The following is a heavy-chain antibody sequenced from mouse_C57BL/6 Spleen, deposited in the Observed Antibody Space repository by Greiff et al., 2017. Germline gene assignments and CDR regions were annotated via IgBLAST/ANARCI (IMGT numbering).Heavy chain of an antibody. D-gene: IGHD2-3*01. V-gene: IGHV1-82*01. CDR3: ARSSLYDGYYDYAMDY. J-gene: IGHJ4*01. Sequence: QVQLQQSGPELVKPGASVKISCKASGYAFSSSWMNWVKQRPGKGLEWIGRIYPGDGDTNYNGKLKGKATLTADKSSSTAYMQLSSLTSEDSAVYFCARSSLYDGYYDYAMDYWGQGTSVTVSS. CDR1: GYAFSSSW. CDR2: IYPGDGDT.